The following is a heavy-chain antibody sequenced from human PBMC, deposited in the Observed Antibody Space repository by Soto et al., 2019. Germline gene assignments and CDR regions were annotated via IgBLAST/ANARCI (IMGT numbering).Heavy chain of an antibody. CDR2: INTDGLS. CDR3: ARVPVAVAATEDYYGLDV. V-gene: IGHV4-4*07. J-gene: IGHJ6*02. D-gene: IGHD2-15*01. CDR1: GVSITSYY. Sequence: QVQLEESGPGLVRPSATLSLTCSVSGVSITSYYWSLIRQSAGGGLEWMGLINTDGLSTYRPSFKSRLTMSLDTSKNQVSLRLISVTAADTAVYFCARVPVAVAATEDYYGLDVWGQGTTVTVSS.